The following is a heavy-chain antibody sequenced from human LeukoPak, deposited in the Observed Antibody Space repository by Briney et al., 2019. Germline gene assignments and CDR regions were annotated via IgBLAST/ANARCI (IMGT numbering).Heavy chain of an antibody. CDR2: ISGSGGST. J-gene: IGHJ4*02. Sequence: GGSLRLSCAASGFTFSSYAMSWVRQAPGKGLEWVSAISGSGGSTYYADSVKRRFTISRDSSKNTLYLQMNSLRAEDTAVYYCARDTVTTDYFDYWGQGTLVTVSS. CDR1: GFTFSSYA. V-gene: IGHV3-23*01. D-gene: IGHD4-17*01. CDR3: ARDTVTTDYFDY.